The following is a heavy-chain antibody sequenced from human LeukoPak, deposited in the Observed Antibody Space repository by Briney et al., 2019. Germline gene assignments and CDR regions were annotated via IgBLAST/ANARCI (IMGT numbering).Heavy chain of an antibody. CDR2: MNPNSGNT. J-gene: IGHJ5*02. V-gene: IGHV1-8*02. D-gene: IGHD1-26*01. Sequence: ASVKVSCKASGYTFTGYYMHWVRQAPGQGLEWMGWMNPNSGNTGYAQKFQGRVTMTRNTSISTAYVELSSLRSEDTAVYYCARGGDSGSYEWFDPWGQGTLVTVSS. CDR1: GYTFTGYY. CDR3: ARGGDSGSYEWFDP.